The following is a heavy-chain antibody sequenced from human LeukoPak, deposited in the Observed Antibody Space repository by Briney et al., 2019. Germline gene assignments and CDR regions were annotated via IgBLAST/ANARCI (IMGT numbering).Heavy chain of an antibody. CDR2: IIPILGIA. V-gene: IGHV1-69*04. Sequence: SVKVSCKASGGTFSSYAISWVRQAPGQGLEWMGRIIPILGIANYAQKFQGRVTITADKSTSTAYMELSSLRSEDTAVYYCARVPPLDDTLTGYLQYYYYGMDVWGQGTTVTVSS. CDR1: GGTFSSYA. D-gene: IGHD3-9*01. CDR3: ARVPPLDDTLTGYLQYYYYGMDV. J-gene: IGHJ6*02.